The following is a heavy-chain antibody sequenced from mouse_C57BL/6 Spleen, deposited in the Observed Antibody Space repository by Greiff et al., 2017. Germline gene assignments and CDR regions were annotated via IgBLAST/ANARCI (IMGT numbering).Heavy chain of an antibody. Sequence: VQLKESGGGLVKPGGSLKLSCAASGFTFSDYGMHWVRQAPEKGLEWVAYISSGSSTIYYADTVKGRFTISRDNAKNTLFLQMTSLRSEDTAMYYSARAYDDWYFDVWGTGTTVTVSS. CDR3: ARAYDDWYFDV. CDR2: ISSGSSTI. J-gene: IGHJ1*03. D-gene: IGHD2-3*01. V-gene: IGHV5-17*01. CDR1: GFTFSDYG.